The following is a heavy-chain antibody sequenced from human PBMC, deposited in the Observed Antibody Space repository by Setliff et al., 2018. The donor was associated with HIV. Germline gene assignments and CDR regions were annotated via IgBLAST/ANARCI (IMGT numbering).Heavy chain of an antibody. V-gene: IGHV1-18*01. J-gene: IGHJ6*02. CDR2: ISPNFGHT. CDR1: GYTFTTYG. Sequence: GASVKVSCKASGYTFTTYGISWVRQAPGHGLEWMGWISPNFGHTKYAQKFLDRVTMTVDTATSRVYMELRSLRSDDTAVYYCARGVEHMMDVWGQGTTVTVSS. CDR3: ARGVEHMMDV.